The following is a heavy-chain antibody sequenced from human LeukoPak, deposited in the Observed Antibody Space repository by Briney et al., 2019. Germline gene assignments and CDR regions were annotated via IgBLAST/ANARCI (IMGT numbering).Heavy chain of an antibody. D-gene: IGHD3-22*01. J-gene: IGHJ3*02. CDR3: ARGKLHYYDSSGSLTLYAFDI. V-gene: IGHV1-2*02. CDR1: GYTFTGYY. Sequence: ASVKVSCKASGYTFTGYYMHWVRQAPGQGLEWMGWINPNSGGTNYAQKFQGRVTMTRDTSISTAYMELSRLRSDDTAVYYCARGKLHYYDSSGSLTLYAFDIWGQGTMVTVSS. CDR2: INPNSGGT.